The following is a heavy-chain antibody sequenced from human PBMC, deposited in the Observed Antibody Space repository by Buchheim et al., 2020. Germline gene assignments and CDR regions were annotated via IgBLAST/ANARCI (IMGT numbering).Heavy chain of an antibody. D-gene: IGHD3-22*01. Sequence: QVQLVESGGGVVQPGRSLRLSCAASGFTFSSYAMHWVRQAPGKGLEWVAVISYDGSNKYYADSVKGRFTISRDNSKNTLYLQMNSLRAEDTAVYYCARGLVTMIVEVILWYYYGMDVWGQGTT. V-gene: IGHV3-30-3*01. CDR3: ARGLVTMIVEVILWYYYGMDV. CDR1: GFTFSSYA. CDR2: ISYDGSNK. J-gene: IGHJ6*02.